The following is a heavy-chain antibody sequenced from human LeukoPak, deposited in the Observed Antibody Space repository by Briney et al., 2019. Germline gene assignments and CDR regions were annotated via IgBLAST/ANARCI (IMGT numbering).Heavy chain of an antibody. CDR2: ISGSGGST. CDR3: AKWGQYPYYYYGMDV. J-gene: IGHJ6*02. CDR1: GFTFSSYA. Sequence: GGSLRLSCAASGFTFSSYAMSWVRQAPGKGLEWVSAISGSGGSTYYADSVKGRFTISRDNSKNTLYLQMNSLRAEDTAVYYCAKWGQYPYYYYGMDVWGQGTTVTASS. V-gene: IGHV3-23*01. D-gene: IGHD4-4*01.